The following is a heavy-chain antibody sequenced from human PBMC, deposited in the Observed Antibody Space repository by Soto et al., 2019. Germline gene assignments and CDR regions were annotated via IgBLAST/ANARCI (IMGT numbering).Heavy chain of an antibody. CDR3: AREYYSSGWYRTFDY. CDR2: IYYSGST. D-gene: IGHD6-19*01. J-gene: IGHJ4*02. V-gene: IGHV4-31*03. Sequence: QVQLQEWGAGQVKPSHTLSLTCTVSGGSISSGGYYWSWIRPHPGKGLEWIGYIYYSGSTYYNPSLKSRVTISVDTSKNQFSLKLSSVTAADTAVYYCAREYYSSGWYRTFDYWGQGTLVTVSS. CDR1: GGSISSGGYY.